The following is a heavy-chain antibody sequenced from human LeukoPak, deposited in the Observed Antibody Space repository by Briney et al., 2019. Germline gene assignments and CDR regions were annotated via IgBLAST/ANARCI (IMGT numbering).Heavy chain of an antibody. CDR3: AKDSLVITYGGVIFKGGYYFDY. CDR2: IRYDGSNK. J-gene: IGHJ4*02. V-gene: IGHV3-30*02. Sequence: GGSLRLSCAASGFTCISYGMHWVRQAPGKGLEWVAFIRYDGSNKYYADSVKGRFTISIDNSKNTLYLQMNSLRAEDTAVYYCAKDSLVITYGGVIFKGGYYFDYWGQGTLVTVSS. D-gene: IGHD3-16*02. CDR1: GFTCISYG.